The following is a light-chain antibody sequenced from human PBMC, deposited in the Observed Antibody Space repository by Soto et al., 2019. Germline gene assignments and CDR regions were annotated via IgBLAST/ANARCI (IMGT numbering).Light chain of an antibody. V-gene: IGLV2-11*01. CDR3: AAWDDRLSGLV. CDR1: NSYIGNYNY. J-gene: IGLJ2*01. Sequence: QSALTQPRSVSGSPGQSVTISCTGTNSYIGNYNYVSWYQQHPGKAPKVMIYDVSKRPSGVPDRFSGSKSGNTASLTISGLQDEDEADYYCAAWDDRLSGLVFGRGTKVTVL. CDR2: DVS.